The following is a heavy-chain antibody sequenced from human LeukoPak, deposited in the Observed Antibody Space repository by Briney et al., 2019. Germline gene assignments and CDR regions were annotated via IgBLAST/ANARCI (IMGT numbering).Heavy chain of an antibody. CDR3: AKATVGYSSGRYPGWPVDY. D-gene: IGHD6-19*01. CDR2: IFGSGGSA. CDR1: GFTFSSYA. Sequence: GGSLRLSCAASGFTFSSYAMSWVRQAPGKGLEWISGIFGSGGSAHYADSVKGRFTISRDNSKNTVYLQMNSLRAEDTAVYYCAKATVGYSSGRYPGWPVDYWGQGTLVTVSS. J-gene: IGHJ4*02. V-gene: IGHV3-23*01.